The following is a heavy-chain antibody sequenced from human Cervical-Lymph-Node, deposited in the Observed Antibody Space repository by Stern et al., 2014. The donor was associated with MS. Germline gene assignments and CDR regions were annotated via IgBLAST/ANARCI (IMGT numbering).Heavy chain of an antibody. V-gene: IGHV4-31*03. CDR1: GGSVSSGSRY. D-gene: IGHD3-3*01. CDR3: ARVTEFLRFFYPDY. CDR2: ISYSGNT. Sequence: VQLLESGPGLVKPSQTLSLTCTVSGGSVSSGSRYWSWIRQHPGKGLEWIGYISYSGNTYYSPSLQSRLTISMDTSKNQFSLKLRSVTAADTDIYYCARVTEFLRFFYPDYWGQGTLVTVSS. J-gene: IGHJ4*02.